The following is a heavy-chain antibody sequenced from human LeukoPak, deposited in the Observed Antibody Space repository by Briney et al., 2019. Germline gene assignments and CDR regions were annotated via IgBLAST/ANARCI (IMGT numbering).Heavy chain of an antibody. J-gene: IGHJ3*02. V-gene: IGHV4-34*01. CDR1: GGSFSGYY. CDR2: INHSGST. D-gene: IGHD2-2*01. CDR3: ARVMIVVVPAAISDAFDI. Sequence: SETLSLTCAVYGGSFSGYYWSWIRQPPGKGLEWIGEINHSGSTNYNPSLKSRVTISVDTSKNQFSLKLSSVTAADTAVYYCARVMIVVVPAAISDAFDIWGQGTMVTVSS.